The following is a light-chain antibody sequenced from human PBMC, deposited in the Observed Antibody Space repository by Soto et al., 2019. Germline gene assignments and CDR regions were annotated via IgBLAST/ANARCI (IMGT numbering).Light chain of an antibody. CDR2: AAS. J-gene: IGKJ1*01. Sequence: DIQMTQSPSSLSASVGDRVTITCRASQSISSYLNWYQQKPGKAPKLLIYAASSLQSGVPSRLGGSGSGTDFTLIFSSPQPEDFATYYCHQSYSTPWTFGEGTKVEIK. CDR1: QSISSY. CDR3: HQSYSTPWT. V-gene: IGKV1-39*01.